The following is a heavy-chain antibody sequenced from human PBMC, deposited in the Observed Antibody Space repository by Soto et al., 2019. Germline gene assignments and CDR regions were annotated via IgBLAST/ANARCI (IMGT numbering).Heavy chain of an antibody. CDR1: GFTFSSYA. CDR2: ISGSGGST. CDR3: AKVPCSSTSCYLSYFDY. Sequence: GGSLRVSCAASGFTFSSYAMSWVRQAPGKGLEWVSAISGSGGSTYYADSVKGRFTISRDNSKNTLYLQMNSLRAEDTAVYYCAKVPCSSTSCYLSYFDYWGQGTLVTVSS. J-gene: IGHJ4*02. D-gene: IGHD2-2*01. V-gene: IGHV3-23*01.